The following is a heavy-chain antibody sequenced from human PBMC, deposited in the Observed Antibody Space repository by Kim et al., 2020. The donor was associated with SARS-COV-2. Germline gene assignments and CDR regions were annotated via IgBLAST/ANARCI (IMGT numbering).Heavy chain of an antibody. D-gene: IGHD1-26*01. CDR2: ILYDGSNK. Sequence: GGSLRLSCAASGFNFSSYAMHWVRQAPGKGLEWVAVILYDGSNKYYADSVKGRFTISRDNSKNTLYLQMNSLRAEDTAVYYCARSYSVSYYHPLSWGQGTLVTVSS. CDR1: GFNFSSYA. V-gene: IGHV3-30-3*01. CDR3: ARSYSVSYYHPLS. J-gene: IGHJ5*02.